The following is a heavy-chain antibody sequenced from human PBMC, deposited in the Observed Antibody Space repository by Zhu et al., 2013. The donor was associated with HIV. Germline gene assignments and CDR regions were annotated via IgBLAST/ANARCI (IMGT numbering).Heavy chain of an antibody. Sequence: QVQLVQSGAEVRKPGASVRLSCKVSGYTLTELSMHWVRQAPGRGLEWVGGFDIEQGETIYAQKFQDRVTLTEDTSTDTAFMELTSLRSEDTAVYYCATQIVVDHFDIVGPRDNGHRLF. CDR3: ATQIVVDHFDI. J-gene: IGHJ3*02. D-gene: IGHD3-22*01. V-gene: IGHV1-24*01. CDR1: GYTLTELS. CDR2: FDIEQGET.